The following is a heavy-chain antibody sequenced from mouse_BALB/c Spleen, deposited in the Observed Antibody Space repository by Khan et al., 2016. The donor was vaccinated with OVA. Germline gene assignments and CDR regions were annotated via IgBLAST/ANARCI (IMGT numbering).Heavy chain of an antibody. V-gene: IGHV1S136*01. Sequence: VQLQQSGPELVKPGASVKISCKASGYTFIDYVIHWVKQKPGQGLEWIGYIYPYNDVTESIEKFKGKATLTLDKSSTTAYMDLSSLTSADSAVYYCARSDTVYYTVDYWGQGTSVTVSP. D-gene: IGHD1-1*01. J-gene: IGHJ4*01. CDR2: IYPYNDVT. CDR1: GYTFIDYV. CDR3: ARSDTVYYTVDY.